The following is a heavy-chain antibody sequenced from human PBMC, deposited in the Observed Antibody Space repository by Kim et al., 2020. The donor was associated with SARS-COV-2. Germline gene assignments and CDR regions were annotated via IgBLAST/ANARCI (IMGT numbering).Heavy chain of an antibody. V-gene: IGHV3-7*01. J-gene: IGHJ2*01. CDR1: GFTFSSYW. Sequence: GGSLRLSCAASGFTFSSYWMSWVRQAPGKGLEWVANIKQDGSEKYYVDSVKGRFTISRDNAKNSLYLQMNSLRAEDTAVYYCARDRRQQLVRFAHNWYFDPWGRGTLVTVSS. D-gene: IGHD6-13*01. CDR2: IKQDGSEK. CDR3: ARDRRQQLVRFAHNWYFDP.